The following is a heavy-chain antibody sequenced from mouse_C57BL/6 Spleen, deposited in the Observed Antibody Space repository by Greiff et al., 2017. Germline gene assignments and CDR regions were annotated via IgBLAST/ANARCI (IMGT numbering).Heavy chain of an antibody. CDR3: ARSEGIYYYGSRDY. CDR1: GYTFTSYG. Sequence: QVQLQQSGAELARPGASVKLSCKASGYTFTSYGISWVKQRTGQGLEWIGEIYPRSGNTYYNEKFKGKATLTADKSSSTAYMELRSLTSEDSAVYFCARSEGIYYYGSRDYWGQGTTLTVSS. CDR2: IYPRSGNT. V-gene: IGHV1-81*01. D-gene: IGHD1-1*01. J-gene: IGHJ2*01.